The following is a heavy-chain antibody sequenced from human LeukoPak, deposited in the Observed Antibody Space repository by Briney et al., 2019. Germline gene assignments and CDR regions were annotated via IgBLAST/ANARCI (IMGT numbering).Heavy chain of an antibody. J-gene: IGHJ4*02. V-gene: IGHV3-48*01. CDR3: ARVHSYDSSGYYYDPYYFDY. D-gene: IGHD3-22*01. CDR1: GFTFSSYS. CDR2: ISSSSSTI. Sequence: GGSLRLSCAASGFTFSSYSMNWVRQAPGKGLEWVSYISSSSSTIYYADSVKGRFTISRDNAKNSLYLQMNSLRAEDTAVYYCARVHSYDSSGYYYDPYYFDYWGQGTLVTVSS.